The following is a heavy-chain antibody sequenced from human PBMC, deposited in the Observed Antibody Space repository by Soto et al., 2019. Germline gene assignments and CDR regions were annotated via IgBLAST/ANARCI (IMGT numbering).Heavy chain of an antibody. J-gene: IGHJ4*02. CDR1: EVTCRSSA. D-gene: IGHD1-7*01. CDR2: ISGSGGTS. V-gene: IGHV3-23*01. Sequence: GGFLRLSYAALEVTCRSSAMSWVRQEPGKGLEWVSAISGSGGTSYYADSVKGRFTISRDNSKNTLYLQMNSLRAEDTAIFYCSKDNNTNYWRPKIDYSGQGTLVTVSS. CDR3: SKDNNTNYWRPKIDY.